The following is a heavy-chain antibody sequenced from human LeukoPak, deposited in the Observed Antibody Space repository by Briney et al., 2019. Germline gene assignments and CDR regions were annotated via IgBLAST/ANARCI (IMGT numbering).Heavy chain of an antibody. CDR1: GFTFSSSA. D-gene: IGHD1-26*01. Sequence: GGSLRLSCAASGFTFSSSAMHWVRQAPGKGLEWVAIISYDGSNKYYADSVKGRFTISRDNSKNTLYLQMNSLRAEDTAVYYCARDLGATLGSYYYYYGMDVWGQGTTVTVSS. V-gene: IGHV3-30-3*01. J-gene: IGHJ6*02. CDR3: ARDLGATLGSYYYYYGMDV. CDR2: ISYDGSNK.